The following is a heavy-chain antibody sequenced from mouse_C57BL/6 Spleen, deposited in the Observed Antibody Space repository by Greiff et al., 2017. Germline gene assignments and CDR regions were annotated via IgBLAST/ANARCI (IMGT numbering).Heavy chain of an antibody. D-gene: IGHD1-1*01. CDR2: IDPSDSYT. CDR3: ARIYYYGSSYAMDY. V-gene: IGHV1-50*01. CDR1: GYTFTSYW. J-gene: IGHJ4*01. Sequence: QVQLQQPGAELVKPGASVKLSCKASGYTFTSYWMQWVKQRPGQGLEWIGEIDPSDSYTNYNQKFKGKATLTVDTSSSTAYMQLSSLTSADSAVYYCARIYYYGSSYAMDYWGQGTSVTVSS.